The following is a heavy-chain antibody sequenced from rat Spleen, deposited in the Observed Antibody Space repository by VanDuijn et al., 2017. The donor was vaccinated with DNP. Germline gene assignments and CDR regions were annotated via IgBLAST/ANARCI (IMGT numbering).Heavy chain of an antibody. Sequence: QVQLKESGPGLVQPSQTLSLTCTVSGFSLTNYHVDWVRQPPGKGLEWIAAISSGGSTYYNSVFKSRLSISRDTSKSQVFLKMNSLQIEDTAIYFCSREGQPYYAMDAWGQGTSVTVSS. J-gene: IGHJ4*01. D-gene: IGHD1-5*01. CDR3: SREGQPYYAMDA. CDR1: GFSLTNYH. CDR2: ISSGGST. V-gene: IGHV2S12*01.